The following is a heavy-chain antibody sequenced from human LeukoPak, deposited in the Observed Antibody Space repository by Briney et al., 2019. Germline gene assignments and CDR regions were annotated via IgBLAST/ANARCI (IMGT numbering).Heavy chain of an antibody. CDR1: GFTFSSYS. V-gene: IGHV3-21*01. D-gene: IGHD3-9*01. CDR3: ARGYDIPTFAFDI. J-gene: IGHJ3*02. Sequence: GGSLRLSCAASGFTFSSYSMNWVRQAPGKGLEWVSSISSSSSYIYYADSVKGRFTISRDNAKNSLYLQMNRLRAEVTAVYYCARGYDIPTFAFDIWGQGTMVPVSS. CDR2: ISSSSSYI.